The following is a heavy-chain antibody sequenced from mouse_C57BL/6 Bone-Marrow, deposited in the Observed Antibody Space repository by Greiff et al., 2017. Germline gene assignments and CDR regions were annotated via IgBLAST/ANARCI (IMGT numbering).Heavy chain of an antibody. CDR1: GYTFTDYY. CDR2: INPYNGGT. Sequence: VQLQQSGPVLVKPGASVKMSCKASGYTFTDYYMNWVKQSPGKSLEWIGVINPYNGGTSYNQKFKGKATLTVDKSSSTAYMELNSLTSEDSAVYYCARGNFYAMDYWGQGTSVTVSS. J-gene: IGHJ4*01. V-gene: IGHV1-19*01. CDR3: ARGNFYAMDY. D-gene: IGHD2-1*01.